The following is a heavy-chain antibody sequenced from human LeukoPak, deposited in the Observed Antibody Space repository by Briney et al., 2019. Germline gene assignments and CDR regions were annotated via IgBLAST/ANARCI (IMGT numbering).Heavy chain of an antibody. CDR3: ARCLRLSLTSDYDY. V-gene: IGHV4-34*01. J-gene: IGHJ4*02. D-gene: IGHD5/OR15-5a*01. CDR2: INHSGST. CDR1: GGSFSGYY. Sequence: SETLSLTCAVYGGSFSGYYWSWLRQPPGKGLEWIGEINHSGSTNYNPSLKSRVTISVDTSKNQFSLKLSSVTAADTAVYYCARCLRLSLTSDYDYWGQGTLVTVSS.